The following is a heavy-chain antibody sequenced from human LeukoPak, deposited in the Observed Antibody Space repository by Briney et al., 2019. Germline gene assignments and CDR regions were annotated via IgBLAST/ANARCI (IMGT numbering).Heavy chain of an antibody. Sequence: SETLSLTCTVSGYSISSGYYWGWIRQPPGKGLEWIRSIYHSGSTYYNPSLKSRVTISVDTSKNQFSLKLSSVTAADTAVYYCARSYGSGSLDAFDIWGQGTMVTVSS. CDR2: IYHSGST. V-gene: IGHV4-38-2*02. D-gene: IGHD3-10*01. CDR3: ARSYGSGSLDAFDI. J-gene: IGHJ3*02. CDR1: GYSISSGYY.